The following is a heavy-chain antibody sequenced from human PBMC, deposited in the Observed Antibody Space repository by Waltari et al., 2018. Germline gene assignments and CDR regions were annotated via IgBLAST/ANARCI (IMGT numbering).Heavy chain of an antibody. V-gene: IGHV4-59*01. CDR3: ARDIPDLLSPAFLFDP. CDR1: GGSISSYY. Sequence: QVQLQESGPGLVKPSETLSLTCTVSGGSISSYYWSWIRQPPGKGLEWIGYIYYSGSTNYHPSLKSRVTISVYTSKNQFSLKLSSVTAADTAVYYCARDIPDLLSPAFLFDPWGQGTLVTVSS. D-gene: IGHD2-21*01. J-gene: IGHJ5*02. CDR2: IYYSGST.